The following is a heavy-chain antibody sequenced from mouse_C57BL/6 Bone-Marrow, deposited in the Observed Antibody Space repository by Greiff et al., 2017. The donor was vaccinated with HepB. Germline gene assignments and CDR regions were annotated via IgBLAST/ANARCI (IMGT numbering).Heavy chain of an antibody. V-gene: IGHV1-50*01. CDR1: GYTFTSYW. CDR2: IDPSDSYT. CDR3: ARGLITTVVADYFDY. J-gene: IGHJ2*01. Sequence: VQLQQPGAELVKPGASVKLSCKASGYTFTSYWMQWVKQRPGQGLAWIGEIDPSDSYTNYNQKFKGKATLTVDTSSSTAYMQLSSLTSEDSAVYYCARGLITTVVADYFDYWGQGTTLTVSS. D-gene: IGHD1-1*01.